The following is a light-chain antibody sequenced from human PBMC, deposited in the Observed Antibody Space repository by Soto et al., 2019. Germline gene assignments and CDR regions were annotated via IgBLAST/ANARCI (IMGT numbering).Light chain of an antibody. J-gene: IGKJ1*01. CDR1: QSVGSY. CDR3: QQYGTSPQT. V-gene: IGKV3-11*01. CDR2: DAS. Sequence: EIVLIQSPATLSLSPGERATLSCRASQSVGSYLAWYQHKPGQAPRLLISDASNRATGIPARFSGSGSETDFTLTISRLAPEEFAVYYCQQYGTSPQTVGQGTKVDIK.